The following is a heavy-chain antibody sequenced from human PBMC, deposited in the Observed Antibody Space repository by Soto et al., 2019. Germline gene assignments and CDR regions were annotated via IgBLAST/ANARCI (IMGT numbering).Heavy chain of an antibody. D-gene: IGHD2-2*02. CDR1: GGTFSSYA. CDR2: IIPIFGTA. J-gene: IGHJ4*02. CDR3: AWTYCSSTSCYTSPIDY. V-gene: IGHV1-69*06. Sequence: QVQLVQSGAEVKKPGSSVKVSCKASGGTFSSYAISWVRQAPGQGLVWMGGIIPIFGTANYAQKFQGRVTITADKSTSTAYMELSSLRSEDTAVYYCAWTYCSSTSCYTSPIDYWGQGTLVTVSS.